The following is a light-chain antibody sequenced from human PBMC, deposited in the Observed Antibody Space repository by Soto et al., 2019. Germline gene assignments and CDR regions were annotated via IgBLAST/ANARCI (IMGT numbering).Light chain of an antibody. CDR1: QSVSSSY. J-gene: IGKJ1*01. CDR3: QQYTSYPWT. Sequence: EIVLTQSPGTLSLSPGERATLSCRASQSVSSSYLAWYQQKPGQAPRLLIYGASSRATGIPDRFSGSGSGTDFTLTISSLQPDDFATYYCQQYTSYPWTFGQGTKVEIK. CDR2: GAS. V-gene: IGKV3-20*01.